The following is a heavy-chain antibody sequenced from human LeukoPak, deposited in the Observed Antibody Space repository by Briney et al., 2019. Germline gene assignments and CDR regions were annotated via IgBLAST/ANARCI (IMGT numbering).Heavy chain of an antibody. V-gene: IGHV3-21*01. CDR3: ARDRSVAGTVDY. CDR2: ISSSSTFI. D-gene: IGHD6-19*01. J-gene: IGHJ4*02. Sequence: GGSLRLSCAASGFSFSSYSMYWVRQAPGKGLEWVSSISSSSTFISYADSVKGRFTISRDNAKNSLYLQMNSLTAEDTAVYYCARDRSVAGTVDYWGQGTLVTVSS. CDR1: GFSFSSYS.